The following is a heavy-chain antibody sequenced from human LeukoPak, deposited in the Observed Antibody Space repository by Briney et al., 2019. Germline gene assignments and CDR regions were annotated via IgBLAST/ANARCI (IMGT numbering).Heavy chain of an antibody. CDR1: GGSFSGYY. CDR3: ARERRVLRFLEWLPYPYYFDY. Sequence: SETLSLTCAVYGGSFSGYYWSWIRQPPGKWLEWIGEINHSGSTNYNPSLKSRVTISVDTSKNQFSLKLSSVTAADTAVYYCARERRVLRFLEWLPYPYYFDYWGQGTLVTVSS. CDR2: INHSGST. D-gene: IGHD3-3*01. V-gene: IGHV4-34*01. J-gene: IGHJ4*02.